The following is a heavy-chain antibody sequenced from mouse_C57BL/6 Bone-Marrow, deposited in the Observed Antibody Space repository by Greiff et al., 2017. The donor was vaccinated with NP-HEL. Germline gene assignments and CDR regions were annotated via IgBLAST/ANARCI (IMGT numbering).Heavy chain of an antibody. J-gene: IGHJ3*01. V-gene: IGHV5-6*02. D-gene: IGHD2-3*01. CDR3: ARRWLLLAY. Sequence: EVKLVESGGDLVKPGGSLKLSCAASGFTFSSYGMSWVRQTPDKRLEWVATISSGGSYTYYPDSVKGRFTISRDNAKNTLYLQMSSLKSEDTAMYYCARRWLLLAYWGQGTLVTVSA. CDR1: GFTFSSYG. CDR2: ISSGGSYT.